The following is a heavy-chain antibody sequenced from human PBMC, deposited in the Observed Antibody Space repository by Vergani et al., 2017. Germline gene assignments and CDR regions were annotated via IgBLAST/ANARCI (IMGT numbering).Heavy chain of an antibody. CDR2: VSGSSATP. J-gene: IGHJ4*02. V-gene: IGHV3-23*04. D-gene: IGHD5-12*01. CDR3: TKGSRGYTGYFFDY. Sequence: EVDLVESGGGLAQPGGSLRPSCAASGFTFRNYAMTWVRQAPGKGLEWVSSVSGSSATPYYADSVKGRFIISRDNSKNTLHLQMNSLRADDTAVYYCTKGSRGYTGYFFDYWGQGTLATVSS. CDR1: GFTFRNYA.